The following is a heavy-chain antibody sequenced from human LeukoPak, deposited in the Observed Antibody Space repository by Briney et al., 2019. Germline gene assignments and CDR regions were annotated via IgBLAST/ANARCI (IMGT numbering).Heavy chain of an antibody. D-gene: IGHD6-13*01. V-gene: IGHV3-21*01. CDR3: ARDRGYSRMGIPYYYYGMDV. J-gene: IGHJ6*02. CDR1: GFTFSNFW. Sequence: GGSLRLSCVASGFTFSNFWMSWVRQAPGKGLEWVSSISSSSSYIYYADSVKGRFTISRDNAKNSLYLQMNSLRAEDTAVYYCARDRGYSRMGIPYYYYGMDVWGQGTTVTVSS. CDR2: ISSSSSYI.